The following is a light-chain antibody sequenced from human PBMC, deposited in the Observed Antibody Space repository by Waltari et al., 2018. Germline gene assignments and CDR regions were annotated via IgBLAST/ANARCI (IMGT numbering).Light chain of an antibody. CDR1: QSISSY. J-gene: IGKJ3*01. Sequence: EIQMTQSPPSLSASVGARVTITCRASQSISSYLNWYQQKPGKAPKLLIYAASSLQSGVPSRFSGSGSGTDFTLTISSLQPEDFATYYCQQSYSTPFTFGPGTKVDIK. CDR2: AAS. CDR3: QQSYSTPFT. V-gene: IGKV1-39*01.